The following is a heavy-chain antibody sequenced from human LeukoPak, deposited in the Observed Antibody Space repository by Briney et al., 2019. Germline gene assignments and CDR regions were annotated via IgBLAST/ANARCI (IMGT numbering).Heavy chain of an antibody. V-gene: IGHV3-53*05. Sequence: GGSLRLSCAASGFTVSSNYMSWVRQAPGKGLEWVSIIYSGGSTYYEDSVKGRFTISRDKSKNTLYLQMNSLRAEDTAVYYCAREWNDYSNYVFDYWGQGTLVTVSS. CDR2: IYSGGST. J-gene: IGHJ4*02. D-gene: IGHD4-11*01. CDR3: AREWNDYSNYVFDY. CDR1: GFTVSSNY.